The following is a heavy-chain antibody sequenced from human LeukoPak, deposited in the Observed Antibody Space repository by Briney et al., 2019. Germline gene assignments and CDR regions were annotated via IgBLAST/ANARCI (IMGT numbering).Heavy chain of an antibody. J-gene: IGHJ6*02. Sequence: SETLSLTCTVSGGSISSGGYYWSWIRQPPGKGLEWIGYIYYSGRTYYNPSLKSRVTISVDTSKNQFSLKLSSVTAADTAVYYCAREGGSGSYWVPPKYYGMDVWGQGTTVTVSS. CDR1: GGSISSGGYY. V-gene: IGHV4-31*03. CDR2: IYYSGRT. D-gene: IGHD3-10*01. CDR3: AREGGSGSYWVPPKYYGMDV.